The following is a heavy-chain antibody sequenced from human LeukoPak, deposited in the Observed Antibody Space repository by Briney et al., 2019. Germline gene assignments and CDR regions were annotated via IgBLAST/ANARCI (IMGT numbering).Heavy chain of an antibody. CDR2: ISAYNGNT. CDR1: GYTFTSYG. J-gene: IGHJ4*02. CDR3: ARDGERKQQLEFYYFDY. D-gene: IGHD6-13*01. V-gene: IGHV1-18*01. Sequence: ASVKVSCKASGYTFTSYGISWVRQAPGQGLEWMGWISAYNGNTNYAQKLQGRVTMTTDTSTSTAYMELSSLRSDDTAVYYCARDGERKQQLEFYYFDYWGQRTLVTVSS.